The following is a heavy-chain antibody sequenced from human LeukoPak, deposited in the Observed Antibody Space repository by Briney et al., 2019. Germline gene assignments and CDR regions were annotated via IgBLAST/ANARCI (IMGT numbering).Heavy chain of an antibody. CDR2: ISAYNGNT. D-gene: IGHD2-8*01. CDR3: ARVHMLYVDAFDI. J-gene: IGHJ3*02. CDR1: GYTFTGYY. Sequence: ASVKVSCKASGYTFTGYYMHWVRQAPGQGLEWMGWISAYNGNTNYAQKLQGRVTMTTDTSTSTAYMELRSLRSDDTAVYYCARVHMLYVDAFDIWGQGTMVTVSS. V-gene: IGHV1-18*04.